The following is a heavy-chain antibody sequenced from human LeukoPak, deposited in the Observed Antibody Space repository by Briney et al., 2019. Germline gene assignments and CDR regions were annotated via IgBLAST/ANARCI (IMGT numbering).Heavy chain of an antibody. J-gene: IGHJ4*02. D-gene: IGHD3-3*02. Sequence: GASVKVSCKASGYTFTTYDINWVRQATGQGLEWMGWMNPNSGNTGYAQKFQGRVTMTRNTSMSTAYMELNSLRSEDTAVYYCARGLIRVYFDYWGQGTLVTVSS. CDR2: MNPNSGNT. V-gene: IGHV1-8*01. CDR1: GYTFTTYD. CDR3: ARGLIRVYFDY.